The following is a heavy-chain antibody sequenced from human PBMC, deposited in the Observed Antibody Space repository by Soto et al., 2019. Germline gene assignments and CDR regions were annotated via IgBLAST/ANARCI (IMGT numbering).Heavy chain of an antibody. D-gene: IGHD5-12*01. V-gene: IGHV3-33*06. J-gene: IGHJ6*02. CDR3: ANLWGDGYNLGQDYNGMDV. CDR1: GFSFENYG. Sequence: ESGGGVVQPGRSLRLSCAASGFSFENYGMHWVRQAPGRGLEWVAIIWYDGSLQYYAAAVKGRITISRDNSKNTLYLEMNSLRAEDTAVYYCANLWGDGYNLGQDYNGMDVWGQGTTVIVSS. CDR2: IWYDGSLQ.